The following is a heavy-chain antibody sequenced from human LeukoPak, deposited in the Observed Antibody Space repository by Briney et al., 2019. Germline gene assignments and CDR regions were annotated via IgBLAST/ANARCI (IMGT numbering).Heavy chain of an antibody. J-gene: IGHJ4*02. CDR2: IRYDGSNK. CDR3: ARSKNSVVPTAQDY. V-gene: IGHV3-30*04. D-gene: IGHD2-2*01. Sequence: GGSLRLSCAASGFRFGNYAMHWVRQAPGKGLEWVAFIRYDGSNKDYADSVKGRFTISRDNSKNTLYLQMNSLRAEDTAVYYCARSKNSVVPTAQDYWGQGTLVTVSS. CDR1: GFRFGNYA.